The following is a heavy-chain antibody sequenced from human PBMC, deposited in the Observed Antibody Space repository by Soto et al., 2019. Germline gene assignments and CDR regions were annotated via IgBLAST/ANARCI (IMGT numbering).Heavy chain of an antibody. D-gene: IGHD2-8*02. CDR2: ISTFNGNA. V-gene: IGHV1-18*04. CDR3: ARLNGYSTGWFAT. CDR1: GYTFTSYG. Sequence: ASVKVSCKTSGYTFTSYGISWVRQAPGQGLECMGWISTFNGNAHYAQNLQDRVTMTIDTSTSTAYLELTGLRSDDTGVYYCARLNGYSTGWFATWGQGALVTVSS. J-gene: IGHJ5*02.